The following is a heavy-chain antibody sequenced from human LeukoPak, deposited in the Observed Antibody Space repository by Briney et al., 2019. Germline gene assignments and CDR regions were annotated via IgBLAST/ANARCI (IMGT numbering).Heavy chain of an antibody. J-gene: IGHJ4*02. Sequence: SETLSLTCTVSGGSINSGSYYWSWIRQPPGKGLEWIGYIYYSGSTNYNPSLKSRVTISVDTSKNQFSLKLSSVTAADTAVYYCARVYYDYVWGSYRYGVFDYWGQGTLVTVSS. V-gene: IGHV4-61*01. CDR1: GGSINSGSYY. D-gene: IGHD3-16*02. CDR2: IYYSGST. CDR3: ARVYYDYVWGSYRYGVFDY.